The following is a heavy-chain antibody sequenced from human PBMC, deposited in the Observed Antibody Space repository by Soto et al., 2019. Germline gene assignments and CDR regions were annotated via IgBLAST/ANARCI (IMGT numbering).Heavy chain of an antibody. D-gene: IGHD3-22*01. J-gene: IGHJ4*02. CDR2: IIPIFGTA. CDR3: ARSPNGLYYESSGYPPFDY. CDR1: GGTFSSYA. Sequence: QVQLVQSGAEVKKPGSLVKVSCKASGGTFSSYAISWVRQAPGQGLEWIGGIIPIFGTANYAQKFQGRVTITADESTSTAYMELSSLRSEDTAVYYCARSPNGLYYESSGYPPFDYWGQGTLVTVSS. V-gene: IGHV1-69*12.